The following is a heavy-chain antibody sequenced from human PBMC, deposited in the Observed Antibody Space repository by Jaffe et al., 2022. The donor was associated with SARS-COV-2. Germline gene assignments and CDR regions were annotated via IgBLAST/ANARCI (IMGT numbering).Heavy chain of an antibody. CDR1: GFTFSSYA. J-gene: IGHJ6*02. Sequence: QVQLVESGGGVVQPGRSLRLSCAASGFTFSSYAMHWVRQAPGKGLEWVAVISYDGSNKYYADSVKGRFTISRDNSKNTLYLQMNSLRAEDTAVYYCARDDNTAIVPYYYYYGMDVWGQGTTVTVSS. CDR3: ARDDNTAIVPYYYYYGMDV. D-gene: IGHD5-18*01. CDR2: ISYDGSNK. V-gene: IGHV3-30-3*01.